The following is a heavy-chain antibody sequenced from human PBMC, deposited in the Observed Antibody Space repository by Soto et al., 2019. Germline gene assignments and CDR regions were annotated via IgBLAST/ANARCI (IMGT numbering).Heavy chain of an antibody. D-gene: IGHD3-22*01. CDR1: GDSISSHC. CDR2: THHSGST. Sequence: LEILSLTCTVSGDSISSHCWSWIRQPPGKGLEWIGYTHHSGSTNYNPSLKSRVTISVDMSKNQFSLKLSSVTAEDTAVYYCAKVPERWLLLGCMDVWGQGTTVTVSS. J-gene: IGHJ6*02. CDR3: AKVPERWLLLGCMDV. V-gene: IGHV4-59*11.